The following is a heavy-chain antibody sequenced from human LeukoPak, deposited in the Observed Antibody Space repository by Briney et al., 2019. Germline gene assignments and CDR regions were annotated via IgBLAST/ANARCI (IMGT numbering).Heavy chain of an antibody. J-gene: IGHJ1*01. V-gene: IGHV4-39*07. D-gene: IGHD2-2*01. CDR2: IYYSGST. Sequence: SETLSLTCTVSGGSISSSSYYWGWLRQPPGKGLEWIGSIYYSGSTYYNPSLKSRVTISVDTSKNQFSLKLSSVTAADTAVYYCARGRVVSWFRHWGQGTLVTVSS. CDR3: ARGRVVSWFRH. CDR1: GGSISSSSYY.